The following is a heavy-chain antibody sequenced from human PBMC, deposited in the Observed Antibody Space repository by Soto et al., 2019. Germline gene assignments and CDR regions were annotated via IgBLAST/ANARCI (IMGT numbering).Heavy chain of an antibody. J-gene: IGHJ6*03. D-gene: IGHD1-1*01. V-gene: IGHV4-34*01. CDR2: INHSGST. CDR3: ARGVLGPQRGYYYYYMHV. Sequence: SETLSLTCAVYGGSFSGYYWSWIRQPPGKGLEWIGEINHSGSTNYNPSLKSRVTISVDTSKNQFSLKLSSVTAADTAVYYCARGVLGPQRGYYYYYMHVWGKGTTVTVSS. CDR1: GGSFSGYY.